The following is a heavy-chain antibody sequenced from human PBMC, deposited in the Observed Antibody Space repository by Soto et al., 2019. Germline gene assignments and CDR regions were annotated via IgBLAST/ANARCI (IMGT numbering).Heavy chain of an antibody. D-gene: IGHD2-8*01. CDR1: GGSFSGYY. CDR3: ARGEAAYCTNGVCYFDY. Sequence: QVQLQQWGAGLLKPSETLSLTCAVYGGSFSGYYWSWIRQPPGKGLEWIGEINHSGSTNYNPSLKGRGTISVDTAKNQFSLKLSSVTAADTAVYYCARGEAAYCTNGVCYFDYWGQGTLVTVSS. J-gene: IGHJ4*02. V-gene: IGHV4-34*01. CDR2: INHSGST.